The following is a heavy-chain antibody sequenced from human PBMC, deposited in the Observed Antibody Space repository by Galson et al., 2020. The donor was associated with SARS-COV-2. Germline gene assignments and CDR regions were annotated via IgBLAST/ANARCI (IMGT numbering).Heavy chain of an antibody. J-gene: IGHJ4*02. D-gene: IGHD5-12*01. CDR2: LDWDDDE. CDR3: ARMKSGYDEKGIFDY. CDR1: GFSLNTRGMC. V-gene: IGHV2-70*17. Sequence: SGPTLVKPTQTLTLTCTFSGFSLNTRGMCVSWIRQPPGKALEWLARLDWDDDEFYSPSLKTRLTISKDTSKNRVVLTMTNMDPADTGTYYCARMKSGYDEKGIFDYWGQGALVTVSS.